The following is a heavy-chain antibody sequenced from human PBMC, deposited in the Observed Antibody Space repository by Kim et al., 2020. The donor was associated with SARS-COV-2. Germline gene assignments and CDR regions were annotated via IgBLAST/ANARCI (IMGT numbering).Heavy chain of an antibody. V-gene: IGHV4-31*03. Sequence: SETLSLTCTVSGGSITSGGYYWSWIRQHPGKGLEWMGYIYYSGTTYYNPSLKSRVTMSLDTSKNHFSLKVSSVTAADSAVYYCARSGVLWFGEFDYCGQG. J-gene: IGHJ4*02. CDR2: IYYSGTT. CDR3: ARSGVLWFGEFDY. D-gene: IGHD3-10*01. CDR1: GGSITSGGYY.